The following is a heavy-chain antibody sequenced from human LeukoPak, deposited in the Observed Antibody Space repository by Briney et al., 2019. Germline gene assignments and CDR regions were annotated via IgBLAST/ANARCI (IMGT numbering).Heavy chain of an antibody. CDR2: MSPTTGNI. D-gene: IGHD1-26*01. CDR1: GYTFTNFD. V-gene: IGHV1-8*01. Sequence: DSVKVSCKASGYTFTNFDINWVRQATGQGLEGLGWMSPTTGNIGYAQKFQGRVTMTRDTSISTAYMELSSLRSEDTAVYYCARGEAVVGIYWGQGTPVTVSS. J-gene: IGHJ4*02. CDR3: ARGEAVVGIY.